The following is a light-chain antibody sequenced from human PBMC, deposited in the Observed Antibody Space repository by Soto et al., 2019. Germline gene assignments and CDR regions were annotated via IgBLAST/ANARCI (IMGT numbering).Light chain of an antibody. CDR2: GAS. J-gene: IGKJ5*01. V-gene: IGKV3-20*01. CDR1: QSVSSAY. Sequence: EIVLTQSPGTLSLSPGERANLSCRASQSVSSAYLAWYQQKPGQAPRLLISGASSRATGIPDRFSGSGSGTDFTLTISRLEPEDFAVYFCQQYGGSPPITFGQGTRLDIK. CDR3: QQYGGSPPIT.